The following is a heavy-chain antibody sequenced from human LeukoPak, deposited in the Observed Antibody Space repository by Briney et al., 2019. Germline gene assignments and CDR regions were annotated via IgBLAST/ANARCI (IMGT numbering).Heavy chain of an antibody. CDR3: ARAAARYSSSSPLDY. D-gene: IGHD6-13*01. Sequence: GGSLRLSCAASGLTFSSYSINWVRQAPGKGLEWGSSISSSSSYIYYADSVKCRFTISSDNAKKSLYLQMNSLRAEDTAVYYCARAAARYSSSSPLDYWGQGTLVTVSS. CDR1: GLTFSSYS. CDR2: ISSSSSYI. V-gene: IGHV3-21*01. J-gene: IGHJ4*02.